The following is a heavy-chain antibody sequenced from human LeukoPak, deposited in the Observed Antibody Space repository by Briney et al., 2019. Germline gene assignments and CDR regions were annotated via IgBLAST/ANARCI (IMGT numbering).Heavy chain of an antibody. CDR2: IYPGDSDT. CDR1: GYSFTSYW. D-gene: IGHD6-6*01. CDR3: ARLGSSASPGSGY. J-gene: IGHJ4*02. V-gene: IGHV5-51*01. Sequence: HGESLKISCKGSGYSFTSYWIGWVRQMLGKGLEWMGIIYPGDSDTRYSPSFQGQVTISADKSISTAYLQWSSLKASDTAMYYCARLGSSASPGSGYWGQGTLVTVSS.